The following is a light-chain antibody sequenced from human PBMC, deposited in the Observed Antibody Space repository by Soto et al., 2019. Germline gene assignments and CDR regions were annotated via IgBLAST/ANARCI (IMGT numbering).Light chain of an antibody. CDR2: AAS. CDR3: QRYYSYPPIT. CDR1: QGISSY. Sequence: AIRMTQSPSSLSASTGDRVTITCRASQGISSYLAWYQQKPGKAPKLLIYAASTLQSGVPSRFSGSGSGTDFTLTISCLQSEDFATYYCQRYYSYPPITFGQGTRLEIK. J-gene: IGKJ5*01. V-gene: IGKV1-8*01.